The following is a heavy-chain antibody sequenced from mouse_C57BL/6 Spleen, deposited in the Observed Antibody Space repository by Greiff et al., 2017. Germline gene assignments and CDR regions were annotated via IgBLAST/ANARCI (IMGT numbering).Heavy chain of an antibody. D-gene: IGHD1-1*01. Sequence: QVQLQQSGPELVKPGASVKISCKASGYAFSSSWMNWVQQRPGKGLEWIGRIYPGDGDTTYNGKFKGKAPLIAAQSSSTAYMLLSSLTSEDAAVYFCARYYCGSKAEAFDYWGKGTTLTVSS. CDR3: ARYYCGSKAEAFDY. J-gene: IGHJ2*01. CDR1: GYAFSSSW. CDR2: IYPGDGDT. V-gene: IGHV1-82*01.